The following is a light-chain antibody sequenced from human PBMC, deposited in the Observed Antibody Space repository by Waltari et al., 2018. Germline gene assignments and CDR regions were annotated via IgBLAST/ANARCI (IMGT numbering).Light chain of an antibody. CDR1: SSDVGGYNY. Sequence: QSALTQPPSASGSPGQSVTISCTGTSSDVGGYNYVSWYQQHPGKAPKLMRYEVSKRPSGVPDRLPGSKSGTPAALTVSGLQAEDEADYYCSSYAGSNNLVFGGGTKLTVL. V-gene: IGLV2-8*01. CDR2: EVS. J-gene: IGLJ3*02. CDR3: SSYAGSNNLV.